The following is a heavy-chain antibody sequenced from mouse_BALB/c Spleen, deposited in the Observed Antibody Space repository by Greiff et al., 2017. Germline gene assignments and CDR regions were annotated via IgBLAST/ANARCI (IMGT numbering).Heavy chain of an antibody. Sequence: EVMLVESGGGLVQPGGSMKLSCVASGFTFSNYWMNWVRQSPEKGLEWVAEIRLKSNNYATHYAESVKGRFTISRDDSKSSVYLQMNNLRAEDTGIYYCTRDYRYDTSFAYWGQGTLVTVSA. V-gene: IGHV6-6*02. D-gene: IGHD2-14*01. CDR3: TRDYRYDTSFAY. CDR2: IRLKSNNYAT. J-gene: IGHJ3*01. CDR1: GFTFSNYW.